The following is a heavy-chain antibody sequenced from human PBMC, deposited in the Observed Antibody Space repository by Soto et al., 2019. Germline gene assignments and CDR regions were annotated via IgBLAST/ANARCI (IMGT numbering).Heavy chain of an antibody. V-gene: IGHV4-39*01. CDR2: IYYSGST. J-gene: IGHJ4*02. D-gene: IGHD3-16*01. Sequence: QLQLQESGPGLVKPSETLSLPCTVSGCSISSSSYYWGWIRQPPGKGLEWIGSIYYSGSTYYNPSRKSRVSISVDTSKNQFYVKLSSVTAADTAVYYCARWRQLHWGYYFDYCGQGTLVTVSS. CDR1: GCSISSSSYY. CDR3: ARWRQLHWGYYFDY.